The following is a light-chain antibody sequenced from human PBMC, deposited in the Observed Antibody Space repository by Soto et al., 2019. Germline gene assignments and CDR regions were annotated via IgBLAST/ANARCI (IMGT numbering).Light chain of an antibody. CDR3: QQYKNWPPIT. V-gene: IGKV3-15*01. CDR1: HTISSSY. Sequence: IALTQSPATLSLSPGERATLSCRASHTISSSYLAWYQQKPAQTHTLIMYDASTRATGVPVRFSGSGSGTEFTLTISSLQSEDFAIYYCQQYKNWPPITFGQGTRLEIK. CDR2: DAS. J-gene: IGKJ5*01.